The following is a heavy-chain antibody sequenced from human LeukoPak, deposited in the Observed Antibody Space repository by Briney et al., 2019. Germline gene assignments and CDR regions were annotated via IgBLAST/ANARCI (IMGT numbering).Heavy chain of an antibody. D-gene: IGHD3-3*01. CDR1: GFTFSSYA. V-gene: IGHV3-33*08. CDR2: IWYDGSNK. J-gene: IGHJ6*02. CDR3: AREHGDTIFGVVMTYGMDV. Sequence: GGSLRLSCAASGFTFSSYAMSWVRQAPGKGLEWVAVIWYDGSNKYYADSVKGRFTISRDNSKNTLYLQMNSLRAEDTAVYYCAREHGDTIFGVVMTYGMDVWGQGTTVTVSS.